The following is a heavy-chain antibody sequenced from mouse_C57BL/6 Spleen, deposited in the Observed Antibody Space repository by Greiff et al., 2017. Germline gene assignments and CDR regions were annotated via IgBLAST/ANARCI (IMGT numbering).Heavy chain of an antibody. D-gene: IGHD2-4*01. CDR1: GFTFSDYG. CDR3: ARPYDYDVWLAY. CDR2: ISSGSSTI. Sequence: EVQRVESGGGLVKPGGSLKLSCAASGFTFSDYGMHWVRQAPEKGLEWVAYISSGSSTIYYADTVKGRFTLSRDNAKNTLSLQMTSLRSEDTAMYYCARPYDYDVWLAYWGQGTLVTVSA. V-gene: IGHV5-17*01. J-gene: IGHJ3*01.